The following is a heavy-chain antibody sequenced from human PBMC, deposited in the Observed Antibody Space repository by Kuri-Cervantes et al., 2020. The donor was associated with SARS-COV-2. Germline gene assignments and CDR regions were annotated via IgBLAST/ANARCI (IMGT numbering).Heavy chain of an antibody. Sequence: GESLKISCAASGFTFSSYWMHWVRQAPGKGLVWVSRINSDGSSTSYADSVKGRFTISRDNAKNTLYLQMNSLRAEDTAVYYCATSSMIVIGAWFDPWGQGTLVTVSS. CDR1: GFTFSSYW. CDR2: INSDGSST. D-gene: IGHD3-22*01. J-gene: IGHJ5*02. V-gene: IGHV3-74*01. CDR3: ATSSMIVIGAWFDP.